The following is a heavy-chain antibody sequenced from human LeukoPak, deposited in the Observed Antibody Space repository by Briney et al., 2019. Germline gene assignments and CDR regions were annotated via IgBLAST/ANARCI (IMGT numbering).Heavy chain of an antibody. CDR3: AREPWVPPYYYFGMDV. J-gene: IGHJ6*02. V-gene: IGHV3-33*01. Sequence: PGGSLRLSCAASGFTFINYGMHWVRQAPGKGLEWVAVIRYDGSNKFYVDSVKGRFTISRDNSQNTLYLQMNSLRVEDTAVYYCAREPWVPPYYYFGMDVWGQGTTVTVSS. CDR1: GFTFINYG. D-gene: IGHD3-16*01. CDR2: IRYDGSNK.